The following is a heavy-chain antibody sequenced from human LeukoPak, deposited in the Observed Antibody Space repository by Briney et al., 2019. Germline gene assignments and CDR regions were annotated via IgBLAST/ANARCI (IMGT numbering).Heavy chain of an antibody. J-gene: IGHJ4*02. CDR3: ARLVGISGYLY. Sequence: ASVKVSCKASGGTFSSYAISWVRQAPGQGLEWMGGIIPIFGTANYAQKFQGRVTITTDESTSTAYMELSSLTSEDSAVYYCARLVGISGYLYWGQGTLVTVSS. D-gene: IGHD3-22*01. V-gene: IGHV1-69*05. CDR1: GGTFSSYA. CDR2: IIPIFGTA.